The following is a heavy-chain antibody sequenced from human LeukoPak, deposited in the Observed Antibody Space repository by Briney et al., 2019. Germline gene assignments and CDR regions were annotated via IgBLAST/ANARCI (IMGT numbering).Heavy chain of an antibody. J-gene: IGHJ6*02. CDR2: IYYSGRT. D-gene: IGHD3-22*01. Sequence: PSETLSLTCTVSGGSISSYYWSWIRQHPGKGREWIGYIYYSGRTDYSPSLKSRVAITVDASKNQFSLKLSSVTAADTAVYYCARGPNYYASSGHHYYYYYGMDVWGQGTTVTVSS. CDR3: ARGPNYYASSGHHYYYYYGMDV. V-gene: IGHV4-59*06. CDR1: GGSISSYY.